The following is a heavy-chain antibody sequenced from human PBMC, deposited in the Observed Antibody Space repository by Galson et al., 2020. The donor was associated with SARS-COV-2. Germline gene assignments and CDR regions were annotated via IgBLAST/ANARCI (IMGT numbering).Heavy chain of an antibody. CDR2: ILYSGST. CDR3: ARFIGGSYHQIDY. V-gene: IGHV4-31*03. J-gene: IGHJ4*02. Sequence: ASETLSLTCTVSGGSISSGGYYCSWIRQHPDKGLEWIGSILYSGSTYYNPSLKSRLAISVDTSKNQFSLKLSSVTAADTAMYYCARFIGGSYHQIDYWGQGTLVTVSS. D-gene: IGHD1-26*01. CDR1: GGSISSGGYY.